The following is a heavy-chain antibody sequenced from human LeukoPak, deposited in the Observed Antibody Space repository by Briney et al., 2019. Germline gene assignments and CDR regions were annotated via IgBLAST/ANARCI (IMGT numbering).Heavy chain of an antibody. CDR2: ISAYNGNT. D-gene: IGHD2-2*01. CDR1: GCTFTSYG. J-gene: IGHJ4*02. CDR3: ARGHGGYCSSTSCYFGEFDY. Sequence: ASVKVSCKASGCTFTSYGISWVRQAPGQGLEWMGWISAYNGNTNYAQKLQGRVTMTTDTSTSTAYMELRSLRSDDTAVYYCARGHGGYCSSTSCYFGEFDYWGQGTLVTVSS. V-gene: IGHV1-18*01.